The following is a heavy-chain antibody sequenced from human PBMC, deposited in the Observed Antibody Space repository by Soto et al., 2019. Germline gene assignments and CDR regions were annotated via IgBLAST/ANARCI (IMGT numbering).Heavy chain of an antibody. CDR1: GGSISSYY. J-gene: IGHJ4*02. V-gene: IGHV4-59*08. CDR2: IYYSGGT. Sequence: SETLSLTCTVSGGSISSYYWSWTRQPPGKGLEWIGYIYYSGGTNYNPSLKSRVTISVDSSKNHFSLKLSSVTAADTAVYYCARRYGGNLDYWGQGTLVTVYS. D-gene: IGHD1-26*01. CDR3: ARRYGGNLDY.